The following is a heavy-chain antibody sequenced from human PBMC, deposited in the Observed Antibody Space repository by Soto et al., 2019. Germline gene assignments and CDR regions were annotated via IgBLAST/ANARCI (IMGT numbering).Heavy chain of an antibody. J-gene: IGHJ5*02. CDR2: INHSGST. Sequence: SETLSLTCAVSGGSISSSNWWSWIRQPPGKGLEWIGEINHSGSTNYNPSLKSRVTISVDTSKNQFSLKLSSVTAADTAVYYCARVVGYDFWSGYYRKGWFDPWGQGTLVTVS. CDR3: ARVVGYDFWSGYYRKGWFDP. CDR1: GGSISSSNW. V-gene: IGHV4-4*02. D-gene: IGHD3-3*01.